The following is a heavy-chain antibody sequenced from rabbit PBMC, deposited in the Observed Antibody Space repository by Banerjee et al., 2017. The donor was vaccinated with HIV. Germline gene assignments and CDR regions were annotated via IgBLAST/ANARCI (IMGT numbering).Heavy chain of an antibody. V-gene: IGHV1S40*01. Sequence: QSLEESGGDLVKPGASLTLTCTASGFSFSSSHYMCWVRQAPGKGLEWIGCIYPSSGSTWYASWAKGRFTISKTSSTTVTLQMTSLTAADTATYFCARYDEYGDRGQLWGPGTLVTVS. CDR1: GFSFSSSHY. CDR3: ARYDEYGDRGQL. J-gene: IGHJ4*01. D-gene: IGHD2-1*01. CDR2: IYPSSGST.